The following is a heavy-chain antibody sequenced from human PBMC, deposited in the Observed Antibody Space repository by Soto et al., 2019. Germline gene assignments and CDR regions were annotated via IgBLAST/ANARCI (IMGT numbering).Heavy chain of an antibody. CDR1: GYSFTSYW. D-gene: IGHD5-12*01. V-gene: IGHV5-10-1*01. J-gene: IGHJ6*02. Sequence: PGESLKISCKGSGYSFTSYWISWVRQMPGKGLEWMGRIDPSDSYTNYSPSFQGHVTISADKSISTAYLQWSSLKASDTAMYYCARWGGYGLDPYFHYGMDVWGQGTTVTVSS. CDR2: IDPSDSYT. CDR3: ARWGGYGLDPYFHYGMDV.